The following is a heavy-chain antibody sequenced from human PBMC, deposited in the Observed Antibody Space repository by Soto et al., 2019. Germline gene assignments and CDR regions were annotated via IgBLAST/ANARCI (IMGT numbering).Heavy chain of an antibody. CDR1: GFTFSSYG. D-gene: IGHD1-26*01. Sequence: QVQLVESGGGVVQPGRSLRLSCAASGFTFSSYGMHWVRQAPGKGLEWVAVISYDGSNKYYADSVKGRFTISRDNSKNTLYLQMNSLRAEDTAVYYCARDLTGSYTRYYGMDVWGQGTTVTVSS. J-gene: IGHJ6*02. V-gene: IGHV3-30*03. CDR2: ISYDGSNK. CDR3: ARDLTGSYTRYYGMDV.